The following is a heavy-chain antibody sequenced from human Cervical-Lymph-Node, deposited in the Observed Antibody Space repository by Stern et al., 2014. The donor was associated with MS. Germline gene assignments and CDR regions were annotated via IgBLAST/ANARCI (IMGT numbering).Heavy chain of an antibody. CDR1: GGSFINNV. Sequence: QVQLLQPGAEVKKPGSSVKVSCQASGGSFINNVISWVRQAPGQGLEWMGGTIPIFGTALYAQKFRGRVTIPADESTRTAYMELSSLRSDDTAVYFCARAASTTSSYNFWGPGTLVTVSS. CDR3: ARAASTTSSYNF. D-gene: IGHD3-10*01. J-gene: IGHJ4*02. V-gene: IGHV1-69*01. CDR2: TIPIFGTA.